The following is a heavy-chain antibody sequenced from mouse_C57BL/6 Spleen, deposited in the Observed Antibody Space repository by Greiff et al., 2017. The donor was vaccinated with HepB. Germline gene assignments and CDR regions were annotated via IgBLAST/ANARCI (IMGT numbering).Heavy chain of an antibody. D-gene: IGHD2-14*01. CDR1: GYAFTNYL. CDR3: ARRGTDWYFDV. CDR2: INPGSGGT. Sequence: QVQLQQSGAELVRPGTSVKVSCKASGYAFTNYLIEWVKQRPGQGLEWIGVINPGSGGTNYNEKFKGKATLTADKSSSTAYMQLSSLTSEDSAVYFCARRGTDWYFDVWGTGTTVTVSS. V-gene: IGHV1-54*01. J-gene: IGHJ1*03.